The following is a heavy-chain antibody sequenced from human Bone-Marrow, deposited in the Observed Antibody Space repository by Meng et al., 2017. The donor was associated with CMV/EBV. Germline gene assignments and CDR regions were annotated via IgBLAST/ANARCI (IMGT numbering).Heavy chain of an antibody. CDR2: IRYDGSNK. J-gene: IGHJ5*02. CDR3: ARDLPPGSSWPYNWFDP. D-gene: IGHD6-13*01. V-gene: IGHV3-30*02. CDR1: GFTFSSYG. Sequence: GESLKISCAASGFTFSSYGMHWVRQAPGKGLEWVAFIRYDGSNKYYADSVKGRFTISRDNSKNTLYLQMNSLRAEDTAVYYCARDLPPGSSWPYNWFDPCGQGTLVTVSS.